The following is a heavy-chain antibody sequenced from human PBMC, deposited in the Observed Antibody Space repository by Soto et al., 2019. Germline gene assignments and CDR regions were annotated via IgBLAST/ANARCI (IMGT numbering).Heavy chain of an antibody. D-gene: IGHD3-9*01. V-gene: IGHV4-4*02. Sequence: PSETLSLTCVVSGGSISTSNWWSWVRQPPGKGLEWIGEIYHSGRTNYNPSLKSRVTISLDKSKNQFSLKLSSVTAADTAVFYCARLRTYDVMTAPYYWGQGTLVPVSS. CDR1: GGSISTSNW. CDR2: IYHSGRT. J-gene: IGHJ4*02. CDR3: ARLRTYDVMTAPYY.